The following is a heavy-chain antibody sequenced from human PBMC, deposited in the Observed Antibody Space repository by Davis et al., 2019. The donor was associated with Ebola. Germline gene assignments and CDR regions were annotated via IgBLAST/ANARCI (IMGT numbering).Heavy chain of an antibody. Sequence: MPSETLSSTCTVPGGPISSYYWSWTRQPPGKGLEWIGSIYYSGSTNYNHSLQSRITISVDTSKNQFSLKLSSVTAADTAVYYCARAARQIVGWFDPWGQGTLVTVSS. CDR1: GGPISSYY. J-gene: IGHJ5*02. D-gene: IGHD6-6*01. CDR2: IYYSGST. V-gene: IGHV4-59*01. CDR3: ARAARQIVGWFDP.